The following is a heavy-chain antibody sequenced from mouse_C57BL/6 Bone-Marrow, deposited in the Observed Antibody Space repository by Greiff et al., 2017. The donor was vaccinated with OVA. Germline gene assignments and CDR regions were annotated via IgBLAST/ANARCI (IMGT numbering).Heavy chain of an antibody. CDR3: ARRGYYYGPRDD. CDR2: FYPGSGSI. D-gene: IGHD1-1*01. Sequence: QVHVKQSGAELVKPGASVKLSCKASGYTFTEYTIHWVKQRSGQGLEWIGWFYPGSGSIKYNEKFKDKATLTADKSSSTVYMELSRLTSEDSAVYFWARRGYYYGPRDDWGQGTTLTVSS. CDR1: GYTFTEYT. J-gene: IGHJ2*01. V-gene: IGHV1-62-2*01.